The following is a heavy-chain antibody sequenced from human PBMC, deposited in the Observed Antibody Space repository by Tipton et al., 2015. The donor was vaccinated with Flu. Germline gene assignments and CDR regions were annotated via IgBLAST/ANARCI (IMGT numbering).Heavy chain of an antibody. D-gene: IGHD3-22*01. CDR1: GGSLSSFY. J-gene: IGHJ4*02. V-gene: IGHV4-4*07. CDR2: IYTSGST. Sequence: QVQLQESGPGLVKPSQTLSLTCTVSGGSLSSFYWSWIRQPAGKGLEWIGRIYTSGSTKYNPSLKSRVTISVDTSKNQFSLKLSSVTAADTAVYYCARLRANYYDSSGYSDYWGQGTLVTVSS. CDR3: ARLRANYYDSSGYSDY.